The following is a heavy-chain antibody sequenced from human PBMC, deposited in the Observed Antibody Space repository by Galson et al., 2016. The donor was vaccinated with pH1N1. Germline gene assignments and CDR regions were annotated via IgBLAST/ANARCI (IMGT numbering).Heavy chain of an antibody. CDR2: INYSGRDT. Sequence: SLRLSCAASGFSFSGRSMSWIRQAPGKGLEWIAYINYSGRDTYYGDSVRGRFTISRDNAKNSMYLQMNSLRAEDTAVYYCTRCDYGDYVGIDYWGQGTAVTVSS. D-gene: IGHD4-17*01. CDR1: GFSFSGRS. J-gene: IGHJ4*02. CDR3: TRCDYGDYVGIDY. V-gene: IGHV3-11*01.